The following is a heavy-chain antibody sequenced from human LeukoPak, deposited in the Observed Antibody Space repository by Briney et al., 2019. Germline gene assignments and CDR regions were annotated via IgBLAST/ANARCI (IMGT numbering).Heavy chain of an antibody. Sequence: PGGSLSLSCAASGFTFSSYAMSWVRQAPGKGLEWVSAISGSGGSTFYPDSVKGRFTIPRDNSKNTLYLQMNSLRAEDTAVYNSAKEVIPGLEGYFDYWGQGTLVTVSS. CDR3: AKEVIPGLEGYFDY. D-gene: IGHD3-16*02. V-gene: IGHV3-23*01. CDR2: ISGSGGST. CDR1: GFTFSSYA. J-gene: IGHJ4*02.